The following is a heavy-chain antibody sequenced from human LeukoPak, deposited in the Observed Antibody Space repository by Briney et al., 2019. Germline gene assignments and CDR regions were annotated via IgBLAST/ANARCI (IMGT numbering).Heavy chain of an antibody. CDR2: ISAYNGNT. D-gene: IGHD6-19*01. CDR3: ARDSVIAVAGPIKDVDY. CDR1: GYTFTSYG. V-gene: IGHV1-18*01. Sequence: GASVKVSYKASGYTFTSYGISWVRQAPGQGLEWMGWISAYNGNTNYAQKLQGRVTMTTDTSTSTAYMELRSLRSDDTAVYYCARDSVIAVAGPIKDVDYWGQGTLVTVSS. J-gene: IGHJ4*02.